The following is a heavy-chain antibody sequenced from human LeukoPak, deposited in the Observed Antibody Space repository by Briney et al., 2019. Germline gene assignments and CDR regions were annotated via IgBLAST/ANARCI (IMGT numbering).Heavy chain of an antibody. Sequence: GGSLRLSCAASGFTFSSYSMNWVRQAPGKGLEWVSSISSSSSYIYYADSVKGRFTISRDNAKNSLYLQMNSLRAEDTAVYYCARGPSGWYVRGAFDIWGRGTMVTVSS. CDR1: GFTFSSYS. CDR3: ARGPSGWYVRGAFDI. J-gene: IGHJ3*02. CDR2: ISSSSSYI. V-gene: IGHV3-21*01. D-gene: IGHD6-19*01.